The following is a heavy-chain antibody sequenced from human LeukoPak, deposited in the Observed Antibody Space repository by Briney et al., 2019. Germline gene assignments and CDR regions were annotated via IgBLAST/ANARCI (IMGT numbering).Heavy chain of an antibody. V-gene: IGHV1-69*01. CDR3: ARASKLGIDRCDY. CDR1: GGTFSSYA. D-gene: IGHD7-27*01. Sequence: ASVKVSCKASGGTFSSYAISWVRQAPGQGLEWKGGIIPIFGTANYAQKFQGRVTITADESTSTAYMELSSLRSEDTAVYYCARASKLGIDRCDYWGQGTLVTVSS. CDR2: IIPIFGTA. J-gene: IGHJ4*02.